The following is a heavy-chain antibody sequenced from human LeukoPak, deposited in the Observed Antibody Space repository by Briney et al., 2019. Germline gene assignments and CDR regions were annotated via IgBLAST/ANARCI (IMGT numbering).Heavy chain of an antibody. CDR3: AGHGWIAAAGTPTCFDY. D-gene: IGHD6-13*01. CDR2: FYSSGRT. J-gene: IGHJ4*02. V-gene: IGHV4-59*08. CDR1: GGAINNYY. Sequence: PSEPLTPTCTVSGGAINNYYWSWIRQSPGKGLEWLGYFYSSGRTTYNPSLKSRVIMSVDTTKNQFSLKLRSVTAADTAVYYCAGHGWIAAAGTPTCFDYWGQGTLVTVSS.